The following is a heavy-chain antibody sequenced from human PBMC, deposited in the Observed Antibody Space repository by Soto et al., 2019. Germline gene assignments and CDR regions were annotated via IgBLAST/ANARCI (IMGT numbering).Heavy chain of an antibody. J-gene: IGHJ3*02. Sequence: EVQLLESGGGLVQPGGSLRLSCAASGFTFSSYAMSWVRQAPGKGLEWVSAISGSGGSTYYADSVKGRFTISRDNSKNTLYLQRNSLRAEDTAVYYCAKGGSDWNDAFDIWGQGTMVTVSS. CDR3: AKGGSDWNDAFDI. D-gene: IGHD1-26*01. V-gene: IGHV3-23*01. CDR1: GFTFSSYA. CDR2: ISGSGGST.